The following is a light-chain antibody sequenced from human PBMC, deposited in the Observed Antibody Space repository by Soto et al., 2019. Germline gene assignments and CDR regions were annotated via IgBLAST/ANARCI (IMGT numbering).Light chain of an antibody. J-gene: IGKJ1*01. CDR2: AAS. CDR3: QQYYRFPWT. V-gene: IGKV1-39*01. CDR1: QSISSY. Sequence: DIQMTQSPSSLSATVGDRVTITCRASQSISSYLNWYQQKPGKAPELLIYAASTLQSGVPSRFSGSGSGTDFTLTISCLQSEDFATYYCQQYYRFPWTFGQGTKVEIK.